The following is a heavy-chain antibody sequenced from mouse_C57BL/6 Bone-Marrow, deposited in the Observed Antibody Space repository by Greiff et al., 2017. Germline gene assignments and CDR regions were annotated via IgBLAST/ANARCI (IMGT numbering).Heavy chain of an antibody. V-gene: IGHV1-50*01. D-gene: IGHD1-1*01. Sequence: QVQLQQPGAELVKPGASVKLSCKASGYTFTSYWMQWVKQRPGQGLEWIGEIDPSDSYTNYNQKFKGKATLTVDTSSSTAYMQLSSLTSEDSAVYYCARTITTVVATGDYWGQGTTLTVSS. CDR2: IDPSDSYT. CDR1: GYTFTSYW. CDR3: ARTITTVVATGDY. J-gene: IGHJ2*01.